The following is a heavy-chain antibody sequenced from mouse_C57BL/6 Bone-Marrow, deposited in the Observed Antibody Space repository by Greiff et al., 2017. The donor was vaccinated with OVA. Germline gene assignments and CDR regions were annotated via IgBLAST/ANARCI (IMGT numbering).Heavy chain of an antibody. D-gene: IGHD1-2*01. V-gene: IGHV5-6*01. CDR2: ISSGGSYT. J-gene: IGHJ2*01. CDR1: GFTFSSYG. Sequence: EVQGVESGGDLVKPGGSLKLSCAASGFTFSSYGMSWVRQTPDKRLEWVATISSGGSYTYYPDSVKGRFTISRDNAKNTLYLQMSSLKSEDTAMDYCARHGAGYYFDYGGQGTTLTVSS. CDR3: ARHGAGYYFDY.